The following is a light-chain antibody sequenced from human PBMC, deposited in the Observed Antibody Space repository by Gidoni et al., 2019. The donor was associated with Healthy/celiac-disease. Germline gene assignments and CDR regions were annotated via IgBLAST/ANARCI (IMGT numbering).Light chain of an antibody. CDR3: QQYDNLPTVYT. CDR2: DAS. CDR1: QDISNY. V-gene: IGKV1-33*01. Sequence: DIQLTQSPSSLSASVGDRVTITCQASQDISNYLNWYQQKQGKAPKLLIYDASNLETGVPSRLSGSGSGTDFTFTISRLQPEDIATYDCQQYDNLPTVYTFGQGTKLEIK. J-gene: IGKJ2*01.